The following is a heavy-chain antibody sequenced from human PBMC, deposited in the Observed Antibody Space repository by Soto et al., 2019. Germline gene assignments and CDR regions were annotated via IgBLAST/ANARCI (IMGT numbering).Heavy chain of an antibody. CDR1: GGTFAKFI. J-gene: IGHJ6*02. CDR2: IVPMLGTP. D-gene: IGHD3-10*01. V-gene: IGHV1-69*01. CDR3: ARNGTYGSSLSPYSGMDV. Sequence: QVQLVQSGAEVKEPGSSVRVSCKASGGTFAKFIMNWVRQTPGQGLEWMGGIVPMLGTPTYAEKYKGRITISATGLTSTAYMELTSLRSEDTAIYYCARNGTYGSSLSPYSGMDVWGQGTTVTVFS.